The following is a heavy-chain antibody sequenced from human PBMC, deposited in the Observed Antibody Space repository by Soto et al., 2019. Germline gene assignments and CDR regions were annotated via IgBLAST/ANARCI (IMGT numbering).Heavy chain of an antibody. D-gene: IGHD3-16*01. V-gene: IGHV3-64D*06. J-gene: IGHJ3*02. Sequence: HPGGSLRLSCSASGFIFRSYTMYWVRQAPGKGLEYVSAISSNGGSTYDADSVKDRFIISRDNSKNTLYLQMRGLRAEDTAVYYCVEGGYSYAYSAFDIWGQGTMVTVSS. CDR1: GFIFRSYT. CDR2: ISSNGGST. CDR3: VEGGYSYAYSAFDI.